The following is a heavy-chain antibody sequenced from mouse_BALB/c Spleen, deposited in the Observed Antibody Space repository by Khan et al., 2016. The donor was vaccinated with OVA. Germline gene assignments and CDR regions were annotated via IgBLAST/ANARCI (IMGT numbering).Heavy chain of an antibody. V-gene: IGHV1-69*02. J-gene: IGHJ2*01. CDR1: GYTFTNYW. CDR3: TRGDPGNFDY. Sequence: QVQLQQSGAELVRPGASVRLSCKASGYTFTNYWINWVKQRPGQGLEWIGNIYPSDSYTNYNQKFKDKATLTVDKSSNTASMQLISPTSEDSAVFYCTRGDPGNFDYWGQGTTLTVSS. D-gene: IGHD2-13*01. CDR2: IYPSDSYT.